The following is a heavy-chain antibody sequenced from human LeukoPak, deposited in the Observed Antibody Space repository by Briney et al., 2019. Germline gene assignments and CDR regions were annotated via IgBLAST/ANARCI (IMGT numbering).Heavy chain of an antibody. CDR3: ARDGNYVGLFWSGYYPPFDY. V-gene: IGHV3-21*01. CDR1: GFTFSSYS. Sequence: GGSLRLSCAASGFTFSSYSMNWVRQAPGKGLEWVSSINSSSSYIYYADSVKGRFTISRDNAKNSLYLQMNSLRAEDTAVYYCARDGNYVGLFWSGYYPPFDYWGQGTLVTVSS. D-gene: IGHD3-3*01. J-gene: IGHJ4*02. CDR2: INSSSSYI.